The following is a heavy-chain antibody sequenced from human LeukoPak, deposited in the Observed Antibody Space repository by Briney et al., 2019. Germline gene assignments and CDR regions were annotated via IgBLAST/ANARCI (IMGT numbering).Heavy chain of an antibody. J-gene: IGHJ4*02. CDR1: GFTFSAYW. Sequence: GGSLRLSCAASGFTFSAYWMTWVRQAPGKGLEWVANINEGGNVKFYVDSVKGRFTISRDNTKISLHLQMYSLRAEDTAVYYCARVGKNGWDFDHWGQGTLVTVSS. CDR2: INEGGNVK. D-gene: IGHD6-19*01. V-gene: IGHV3-7*01. CDR3: ARVGKNGWDFDH.